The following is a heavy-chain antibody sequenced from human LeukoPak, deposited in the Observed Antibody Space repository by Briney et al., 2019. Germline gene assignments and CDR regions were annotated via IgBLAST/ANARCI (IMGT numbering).Heavy chain of an antibody. J-gene: IGHJ4*02. Sequence: ASVKVSCKASGYTFTSYGISWVRQAPGQGLEWMEWISAYNGNTNYAQKLQGRDTMTTDTSTSTAYMELRSLRSDDTAVYYCAASYCSGGSCYIFDYWGQGTLVTVSS. D-gene: IGHD2-15*01. V-gene: IGHV1-18*04. CDR1: GYTFTSYG. CDR2: ISAYNGNT. CDR3: AASYCSGGSCYIFDY.